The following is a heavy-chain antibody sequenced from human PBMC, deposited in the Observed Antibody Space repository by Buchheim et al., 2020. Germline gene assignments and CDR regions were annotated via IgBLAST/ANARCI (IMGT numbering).Heavy chain of an antibody. V-gene: IGHV4-59*01. Sequence: QVQLQESGPGLVKPSETLSLTCTVSGGSISSYYWSWIRQPPGKGLEWIGYIYYSGSTNYNPSLKSRVTISVDTSKNQFSLKLSSVTAADTAVYYCARDYGGYSNKRYYYYGMDVWGQGTT. J-gene: IGHJ6*02. CDR3: ARDYGGYSNKRYYYYGMDV. CDR2: IYYSGST. CDR1: GGSISSYY. D-gene: IGHD4-11*01.